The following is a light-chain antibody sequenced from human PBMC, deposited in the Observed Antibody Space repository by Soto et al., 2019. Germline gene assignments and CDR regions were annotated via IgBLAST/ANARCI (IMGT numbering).Light chain of an antibody. CDR3: QQYKSYPYI. Sequence: DIQMTQSPSTLSASVGDRVTITCRASQSIRSWLAWYQQKPGKAPKILIYKASTLESGVPSRFSGSGSGTEFTLTISSLQPDDFATYYCQQYKSYPYIFGQGTKLEI. J-gene: IGKJ2*01. V-gene: IGKV1-5*03. CDR1: QSIRSW. CDR2: KAS.